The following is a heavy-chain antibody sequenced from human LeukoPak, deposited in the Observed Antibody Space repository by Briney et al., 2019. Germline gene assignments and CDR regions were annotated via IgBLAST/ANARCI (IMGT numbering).Heavy chain of an antibody. CDR2: IYPGDCDT. J-gene: IGHJ4*02. CDR1: GYSLTSHW. CDR3: VRSGYSSSWYQGDY. Sequence: GEALKISCKGSGYSLTSHWHGWVRQMPGKGLEWRGIIYPGDCDTRYSPSFQGPVTLSAEKFINTAYLPCSNPKAPATARYYSVRSGYSSSWYQGDYWGQGTLVTVSS. V-gene: IGHV5-51*01. D-gene: IGHD6-13*01.